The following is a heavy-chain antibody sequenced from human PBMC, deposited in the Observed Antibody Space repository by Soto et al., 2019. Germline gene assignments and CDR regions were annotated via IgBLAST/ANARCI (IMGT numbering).Heavy chain of an antibody. Sequence: ASVKVSCKASGGTFSSYAISWVRQAPGQGLEWMGGIIPIFGTANYAQKFQGRVTITADESTSTAYMELSSLRSEDTAVYYCARDLPFDMIDILFDPWGQGTLVTVSS. D-gene: IGHD3-22*01. J-gene: IGHJ5*02. CDR1: GGTFSSYA. CDR3: ARDLPFDMIDILFDP. V-gene: IGHV1-69*13. CDR2: IIPIFGTA.